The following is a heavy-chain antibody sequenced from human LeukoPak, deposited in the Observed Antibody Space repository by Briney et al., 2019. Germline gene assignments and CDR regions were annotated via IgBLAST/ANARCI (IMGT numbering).Heavy chain of an antibody. D-gene: IGHD1-26*01. CDR2: ISYDGSNK. CDR1: GFTFSTYG. J-gene: IGHJ4*02. CDR3: AKVFFSGSYYAASDY. Sequence: GGSLRLSCAASGFTFSTYGMHWVRQAPGGGLEWVAVISYDGSNKYYADSVKGRFTISRDNSKNTLYLQMNSLRAEDTAVYYCAKVFFSGSYYAASDYWGQGTLVTVSS. V-gene: IGHV3-30*18.